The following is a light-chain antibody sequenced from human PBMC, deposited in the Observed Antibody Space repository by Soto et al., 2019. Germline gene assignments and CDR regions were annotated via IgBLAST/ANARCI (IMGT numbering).Light chain of an antibody. J-gene: IGKJ3*01. CDR1: QSVSSKY. CDR3: QQYCRSLFT. Sequence: DIVLTQSPGTLSLSPGERATLSCRASQSVSSKYLAWYQQKPGQAPRVLIYGASIRATGIPERFSGGGSGTDFPLTITRLEPEDFAVYYCQQYCRSLFTFGPGTKVDIK. V-gene: IGKV3-20*01. CDR2: GAS.